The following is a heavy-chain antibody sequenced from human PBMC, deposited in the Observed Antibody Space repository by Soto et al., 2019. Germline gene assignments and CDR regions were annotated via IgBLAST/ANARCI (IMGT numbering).Heavy chain of an antibody. CDR3: ARVRPLVLLRYSFDS. J-gene: IGHJ4*02. CDR2: ITWNSANI. Sequence: EVQLVESGGGLVQPGRSLRLSCAASGFTFDDYAIHWVRQAPGKGLEWGSGITWNSANIDDADSVKGRFTISRDNAKNSLYLQMSSLRPEDKAIYFGARVRPLVLLRYSFDSWGKACLVTVSS. D-gene: IGHD2-15*01. CDR1: GFTFDDYA. V-gene: IGHV3-9*01.